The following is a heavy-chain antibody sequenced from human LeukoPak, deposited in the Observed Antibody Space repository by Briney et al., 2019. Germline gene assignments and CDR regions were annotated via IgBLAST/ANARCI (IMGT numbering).Heavy chain of an antibody. Sequence: ASVKVSCKASGYTFTSYYMHWVRQAPGQGLEWMGIINPSGGSTSYAQKFQGRVTMTRDTSTSTVYMELSSLRSEDTAVYYCARDRGRTYYYDSSGHLGFTEFDYWGQGTLVTVSS. J-gene: IGHJ4*02. CDR1: GYTFTSYY. CDR3: ARDRGRTYYYDSSGHLGFTEFDY. D-gene: IGHD3-22*01. CDR2: INPSGGST. V-gene: IGHV1-46*01.